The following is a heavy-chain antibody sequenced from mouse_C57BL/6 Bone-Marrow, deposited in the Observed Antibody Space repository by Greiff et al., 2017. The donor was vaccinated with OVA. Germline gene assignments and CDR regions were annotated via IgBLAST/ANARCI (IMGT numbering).Heavy chain of an antibody. D-gene: IGHD2-4*01. CDR2: IWSGGST. J-gene: IGHJ3*01. CDR1: GFSFTSYG. V-gene: IGHV2-2*01. CDR3: ARYEYDDWFAY. Sequence: VHLVESGPGLVQPSQSLSITCTVSGFSFTSYGVHWVRQSPGKGLEWLGVIWSGGSTDYNAAFISRLSISKDNSKSQVFFKMNSLQADDTAIYYCARYEYDDWFAYWGQGTLVTVSA.